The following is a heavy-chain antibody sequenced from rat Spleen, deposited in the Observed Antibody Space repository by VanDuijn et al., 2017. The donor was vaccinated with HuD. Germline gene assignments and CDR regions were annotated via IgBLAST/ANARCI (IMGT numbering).Heavy chain of an antibody. J-gene: IGHJ4*01. D-gene: IGHD3-1*01. V-gene: IGHV5S23*01. CDR1: GFTFSDYD. CDR2: ISTSDFT. CDR3: ARHSAPPYYVMDA. Sequence: EVQLVESGGGLVQPGRSLKLSCSVSGFTFSDYDMAWVRQAPTKGLEWVASISTSDFTYYRDSVKGRFTVSRDNAKSTLYLQMSSLRSEDTATYYCARHSAPPYYVMDAWGQGASVTVSS.